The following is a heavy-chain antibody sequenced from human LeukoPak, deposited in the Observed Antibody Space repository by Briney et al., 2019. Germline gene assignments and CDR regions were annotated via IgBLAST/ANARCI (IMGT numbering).Heavy chain of an antibody. D-gene: IGHD4-23*01. CDR1: GFTFSSYS. CDR3: AREPQLRWYYFDS. J-gene: IGHJ4*02. Sequence: GGSLRLSCAASGFTFSSYSMNWVRQAPGKGLEWVSSISSSSSYIYYADSVKGRFTISRDNAKNSLYLQMNSLRVEDTAVYYCAREPQLRWYYFDSWGQGTLVTVSS. CDR2: ISSSSSYI. V-gene: IGHV3-21*01.